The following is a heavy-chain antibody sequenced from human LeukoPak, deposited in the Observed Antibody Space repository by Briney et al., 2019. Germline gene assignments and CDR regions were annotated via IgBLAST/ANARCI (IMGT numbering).Heavy chain of an antibody. J-gene: IGHJ4*02. CDR3: ASRGGYSYGFDY. V-gene: IGHV3-23*01. Sequence: GVSLRLSCAASGFTVSSNYMSGVRQAPGKGLEWVSAISGSGGSTYYADSVKGRFTISRDNSKNTLYLQMNSLRAEDTAVYYCASRGGYSYGFDYWGQGTLVTVSS. CDR2: ISGSGGST. D-gene: IGHD5-18*01. CDR1: GFTVSSNY.